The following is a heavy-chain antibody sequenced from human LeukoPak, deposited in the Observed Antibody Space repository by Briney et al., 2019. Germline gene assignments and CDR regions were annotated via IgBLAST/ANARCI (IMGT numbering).Heavy chain of an antibody. CDR1: GGSISSGSYY. D-gene: IGHD7-27*01. Sequence: SQTLSLTCTVSGGSISSGSYYWSWIRQPTGKGLEWIGRIYTSGSTNYNPSLKSRVTISVDTSKNQFSLKLSSVTAADTAVYYCARSAGDSLYYYYMDVWGKGTTVTVSS. CDR2: IYTSGST. CDR3: ARSAGDSLYYYYMDV. V-gene: IGHV4-61*02. J-gene: IGHJ6*03.